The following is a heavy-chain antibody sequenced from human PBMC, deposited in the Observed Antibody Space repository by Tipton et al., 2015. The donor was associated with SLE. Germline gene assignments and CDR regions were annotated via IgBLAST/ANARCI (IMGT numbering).Heavy chain of an antibody. Sequence: TLSLTCTVSGVSMDNYYWTWIRQPPGRGLEWIAYIYANGSTQYSPSLKSRVTVSVDTSKNQLSLKLTSVTAADTAVYYCARAQESSDWFPSIIDYWGQGTLVTVSS. CDR3: ARAQESSDWFPSIIDY. CDR2: IYANGST. J-gene: IGHJ4*02. V-gene: IGHV4-4*08. D-gene: IGHD6-19*01. CDR1: GVSMDNYY.